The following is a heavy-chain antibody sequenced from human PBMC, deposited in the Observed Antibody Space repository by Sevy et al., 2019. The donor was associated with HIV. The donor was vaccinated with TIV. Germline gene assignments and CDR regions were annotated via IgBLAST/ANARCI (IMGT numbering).Heavy chain of an antibody. CDR3: VRDSFCSGGICHMFFDH. CDR1: DGSIASYY. V-gene: IGHV4-59*13. D-gene: IGHD2-15*01. Sequence: SETLSLTCSVSDGSIASYYWSWLRHSPGKGLEWIGNIYYSGRANYNSDLKSRVTISVDTSKDQFSLRLNSVTAADTAVYYCVRDSFCSGGICHMFFDHWGQGILVTVSS. CDR2: IYYSGRA. J-gene: IGHJ4*02.